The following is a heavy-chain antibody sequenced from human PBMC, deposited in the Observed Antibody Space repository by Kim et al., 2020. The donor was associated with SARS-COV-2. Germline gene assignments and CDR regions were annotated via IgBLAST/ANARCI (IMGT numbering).Heavy chain of an antibody. J-gene: IGHJ4*01. CDR1: GFSFSEWW. CDR3: TRGPC. Sequence: GGSLRLSCAASGFSFSEWWMDWVRQAPGKGPEWVARIDNDGTTTLYADSVKGRFTISRDNAKNTLYLQMTGLRADDTGVYYCTRGPCWGHGALVSVAS. CDR2: IDNDGTTT. V-gene: IGHV3-74*01.